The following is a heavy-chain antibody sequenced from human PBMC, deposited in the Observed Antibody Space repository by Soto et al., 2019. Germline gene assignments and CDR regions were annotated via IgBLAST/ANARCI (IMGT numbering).Heavy chain of an antibody. Sequence: GGSLRLSCAASGFTFSSHGMNWVRQAPGKGLEWVAGISYDGSNKYYADSVKGRFTISRDNSKNTLYLQMNSLRAEDTAVYYCAKDMVIINSPFDYWGQGTLVTVSS. CDR3: AKDMVIINSPFDY. D-gene: IGHD3-3*01. V-gene: IGHV3-30*18. J-gene: IGHJ4*02. CDR1: GFTFSSHG. CDR2: ISYDGSNK.